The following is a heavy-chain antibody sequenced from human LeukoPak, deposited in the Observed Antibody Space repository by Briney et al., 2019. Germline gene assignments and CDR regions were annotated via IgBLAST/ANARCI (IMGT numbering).Heavy chain of an antibody. D-gene: IGHD1-20*01. CDR2: INHSGST. V-gene: IGHV4-34*01. CDR3: GRITGTGDSVYYGMDV. CDR1: GGSFSGYY. J-gene: IGHJ6*02. Sequence: SETLSLTCAVYGGSFSGYYWSWIRQPPGKGLEWIGEINHSGSTNYNPSLKSRVTISVDTSKNQFSLKLSSVTAADTAVYYCGRITGTGDSVYYGMDVWGQGTTVTVSS.